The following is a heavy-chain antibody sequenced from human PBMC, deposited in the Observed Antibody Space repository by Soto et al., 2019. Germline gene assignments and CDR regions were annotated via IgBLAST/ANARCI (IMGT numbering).Heavy chain of an antibody. CDR3: ARTGGIVVVPAAMHEYYYGMDV. D-gene: IGHD2-2*01. Sequence: GESLKISWKGSGYSFTSYWISWVRQMPGKGLEWMGRIDPSDSYTNYSPSFQGHVTISADKSISTAYLQWSSLKASDTAMYYCARTGGIVVVPAAMHEYYYGMDVWGQGTTVTVSS. J-gene: IGHJ6*02. CDR2: IDPSDSYT. CDR1: GYSFTSYW. V-gene: IGHV5-10-1*01.